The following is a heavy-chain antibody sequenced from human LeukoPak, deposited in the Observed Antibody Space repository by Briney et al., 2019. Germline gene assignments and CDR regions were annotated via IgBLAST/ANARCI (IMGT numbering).Heavy chain of an antibody. Sequence: SETLSLTCTVSGGSISGYYWSWIRQPPGKGLEWIGYIYYSGSTNYNPSLKSRVTISVDTSKNQFSLKLSSVTAADTAVYYCARERYSSGWELDYWGQGTLVTVSS. CDR1: GGSISGYY. D-gene: IGHD6-19*01. V-gene: IGHV4-59*01. CDR3: ARERYSSGWELDY. J-gene: IGHJ4*02. CDR2: IYYSGST.